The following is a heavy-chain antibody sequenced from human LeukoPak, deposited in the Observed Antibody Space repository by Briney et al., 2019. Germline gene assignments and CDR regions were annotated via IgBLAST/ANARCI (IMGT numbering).Heavy chain of an antibody. Sequence: ASVKVSCKASGYTFTSYDIHWVRQATGQGLEWMGWMNPNSGNTGYAQKFQGRVTMTRNTSISTAYMELSSLRSEDTAVYYCASRHEYSSSWFDAFDIWGQGTMVTVSS. J-gene: IGHJ3*02. V-gene: IGHV1-8*01. CDR3: ASRHEYSSSWFDAFDI. D-gene: IGHD6-13*01. CDR1: GYTFTSYD. CDR2: MNPNSGNT.